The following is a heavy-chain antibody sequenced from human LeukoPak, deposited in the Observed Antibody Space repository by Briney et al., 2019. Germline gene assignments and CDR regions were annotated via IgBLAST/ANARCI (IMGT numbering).Heavy chain of an antibody. CDR1: GFTFSSYA. J-gene: IGHJ4*02. D-gene: IGHD6-13*01. CDR2: ISGSGGGT. Sequence: GGSLRLSCAASGFTFSSYAMSWVRQASGKGLEWVSGISGSGGGTHYADSVKGRFTISRDNSKNTLYLQMNSLRAEDTAVYYYAKDSSYSSSWYYFDYWGQGTLVTVSS. V-gene: IGHV3-23*01. CDR3: AKDSSYSSSWYYFDY.